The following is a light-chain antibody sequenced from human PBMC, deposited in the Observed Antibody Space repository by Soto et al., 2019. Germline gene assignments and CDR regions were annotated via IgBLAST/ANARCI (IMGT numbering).Light chain of an antibody. Sequence: ETVLTQSPATLSLSPGERATLSCRASQWITNHLAWYQQKPGQAPRLLIYDSSIRAIGIPDRFSGSGSGTDFTLTISSLEPEDFAVYYCQQRSNWPGTFGQGTKVDI. CDR1: QWITNH. CDR2: DSS. CDR3: QQRSNWPGT. V-gene: IGKV3-11*01. J-gene: IGKJ1*01.